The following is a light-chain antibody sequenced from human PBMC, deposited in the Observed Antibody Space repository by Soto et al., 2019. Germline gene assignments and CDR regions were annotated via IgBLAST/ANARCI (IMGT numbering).Light chain of an antibody. CDR1: SSDITTYNY. CDR3: SSYPSTRWV. CDR2: EVI. Sequence: QYALTQPASVSGSPGQSITISCTAISSDITTYNYVSWYQHHPGKAPKLIIYEVINRPSGVSNRFSGSKSGNTASLTISGLQAEDEADYYCSSYPSTRWVFGGGTKLTVL. V-gene: IGLV2-14*01. J-gene: IGLJ3*02.